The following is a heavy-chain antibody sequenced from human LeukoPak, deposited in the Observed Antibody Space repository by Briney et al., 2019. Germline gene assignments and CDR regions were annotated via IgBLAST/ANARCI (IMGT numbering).Heavy chain of an antibody. CDR3: ARVVYEYYDFWSGPDRFDY. CDR2: LNPNSGGT. D-gene: IGHD3-3*01. J-gene: IGHJ4*02. CDR1: GYTFTAYY. V-gene: IGHV1-2*02. Sequence: ASVKVSCKASGYTFTAYYMHWMRQAPGQGLEWMGWLNPNSGGTNYAQKFQGRVTMNRDTSISTAYMELSRLRSDDTAVYYCARVVYEYYDFWSGPDRFDYWGQGTLVTVSS.